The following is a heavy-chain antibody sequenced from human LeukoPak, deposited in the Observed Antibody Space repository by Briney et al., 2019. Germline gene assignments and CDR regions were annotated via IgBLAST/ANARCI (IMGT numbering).Heavy chain of an antibody. CDR1: GGSISSYY. CDR3: ARLEELLFFDY. CDR2: IYYSGST. V-gene: IGHV4-59*01. J-gene: IGHJ4*02. Sequence: SETLSLTCTVSGGSISSYYRSWIRQPPGKGLEWIGYIYYSGSTNYNPSLKSRVTISVDTSKNQFSLKLSSVTAADTAVYYCARLEELLFFDYWGQGTLVTVSS. D-gene: IGHD2-15*01.